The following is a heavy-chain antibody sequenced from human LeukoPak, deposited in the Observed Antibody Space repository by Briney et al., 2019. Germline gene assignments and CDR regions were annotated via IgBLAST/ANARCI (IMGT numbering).Heavy chain of an antibody. V-gene: IGHV4-34*01. D-gene: IGHD3-16*01. CDR1: GGSFSGYY. Sequence: PSETLSLTCAVYGGSFSGYYWSWIRQPPGKGLEWIGEIYHSGSTNYNPSLKSRVTISVDKSKNQFSLKLSSVTAADTAVYYCARDLSYDYDIDWGQGTLVTVSS. CDR2: IYHSGST. CDR3: ARDLSYDYDID. J-gene: IGHJ4*02.